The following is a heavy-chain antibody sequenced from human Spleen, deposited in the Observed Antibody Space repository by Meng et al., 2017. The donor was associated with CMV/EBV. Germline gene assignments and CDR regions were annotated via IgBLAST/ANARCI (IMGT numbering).Heavy chain of an antibody. CDR3: AREEGGSSWYPN. CDR2: INPSGGST. D-gene: IGHD6-13*01. CDR1: GYTFTNYA. J-gene: IGHJ4*02. Sequence: ASVKVSCKASGYTFTNYAMNWVRQAPGQGLEWMGVINPSGGSTTFAQKFQDRLSMTRDPSTSTVYMELSSLISADTAVYYCAREEGGSSWYPNWGQGTLVTVSS. V-gene: IGHV1-46*01.